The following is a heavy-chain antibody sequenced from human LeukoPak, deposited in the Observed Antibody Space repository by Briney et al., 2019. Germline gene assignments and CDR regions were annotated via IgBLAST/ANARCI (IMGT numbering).Heavy chain of an antibody. D-gene: IGHD3-3*01. CDR1: AFTFSAYG. CDR2: ITGSGDFT. CDR3: AKESNTMNFDY. Sequence: PGGSLRLSCAASAFTFSAYGMTWVRQAPGKGLEWVSTITGSGDFTYYADSVKGRFTISRDNSKNTLYLQMNSLRAEGTAVYYCAKESNTMNFDYWGQGTLVTVSS. V-gene: IGHV3-23*01. J-gene: IGHJ4*02.